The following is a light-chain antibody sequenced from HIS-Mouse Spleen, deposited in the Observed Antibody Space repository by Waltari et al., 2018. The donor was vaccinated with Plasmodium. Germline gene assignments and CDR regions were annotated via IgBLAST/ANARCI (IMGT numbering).Light chain of an antibody. CDR1: SSDVGGYNY. Sequence: QSALTQPPSASGSPGQSVTISCTGTSSDVGGYNYVSWYQQHPGKAPKRSIYEVSKGPSGVPERCSGSKSGNTASLTVSGLQAEDEADYYCSSYAGSNNLVFGGGTKLTVL. CDR3: SSYAGSNNLV. J-gene: IGLJ2*01. CDR2: EVS. V-gene: IGLV2-8*01.